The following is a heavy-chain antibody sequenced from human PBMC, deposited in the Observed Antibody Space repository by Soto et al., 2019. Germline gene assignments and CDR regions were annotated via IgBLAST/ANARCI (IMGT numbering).Heavy chain of an antibody. CDR1: GGSISSSNW. D-gene: IGHD3-9*01. Sequence: SETLSLTCAVSGGSISSSNWWSWVRQPPGKGLEWIGEIYHSGSTNYNPSLKSRVTISVDKSKNQFSLKLSSVTAADTAVYYCARGALTGYIAYYYYGMDVWGQGTTVTV. J-gene: IGHJ6*02. CDR3: ARGALTGYIAYYYYGMDV. CDR2: IYHSGST. V-gene: IGHV4-4*02.